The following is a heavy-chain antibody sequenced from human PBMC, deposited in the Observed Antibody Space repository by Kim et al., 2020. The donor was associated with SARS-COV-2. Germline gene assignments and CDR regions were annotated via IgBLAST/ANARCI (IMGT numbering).Heavy chain of an antibody. CDR2: INSDGSST. CDR1: GFTFSSYW. J-gene: IGHJ4*02. CDR3: ASGKAETGTTPGGIDY. Sequence: GGSLRLSCAASGFTFSSYWMHWVRQAPGKGLVWVSRINSDGSSTSYADSVKGRFTISRDNAKNTLYLQMNSLRAEDTAVYYCASGKAETGTTPGGIDYWGQGTLVTVSS. D-gene: IGHD1-7*01. V-gene: IGHV3-74*01.